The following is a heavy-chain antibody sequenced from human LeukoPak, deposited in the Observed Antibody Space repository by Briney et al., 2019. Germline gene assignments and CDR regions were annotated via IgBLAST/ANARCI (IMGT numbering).Heavy chain of an antibody. CDR3: ARDLPDEVPSFDL. CDR2: ISSSRSYI. D-gene: IGHD1-1*01. J-gene: IGHJ2*01. CDR1: GFTFSSYS. V-gene: IGHV3-21*01. Sequence: NPGGSLRLSCAASGFTFSSYSMNWVRQAPGKGLEWVSSISSSRSYIYYVDSGKGRFTISRDNAKNSLYLQMNSLRAEDTAVYYCARDLPDEVPSFDLWGRGTLVTVSS.